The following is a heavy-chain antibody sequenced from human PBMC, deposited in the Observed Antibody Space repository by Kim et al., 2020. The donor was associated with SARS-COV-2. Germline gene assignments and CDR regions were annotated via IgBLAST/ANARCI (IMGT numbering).Heavy chain of an antibody. Sequence: ASVKVSCKASGYTFTGYYMHWVRQAPGQGLEWMGRINPNSGGTNYAQKFQGRVTMTRDTSISTAYMELSRLRSDDTAVYYCARVRLEYYDYVWDETGGAAWFDPWGQGTLVTVSS. CDR3: ARVRLEYYDYVWDETGGAAWFDP. D-gene: IGHD3-16*01. CDR2: INPNSGGT. J-gene: IGHJ5*02. CDR1: GYTFTGYY. V-gene: IGHV1-2*06.